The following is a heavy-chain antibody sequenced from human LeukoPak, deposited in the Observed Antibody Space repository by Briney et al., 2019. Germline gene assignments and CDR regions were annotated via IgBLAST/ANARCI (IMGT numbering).Heavy chain of an antibody. D-gene: IGHD3-22*01. V-gene: IGHV1-2*02. CDR2: INPNSGGT. Sequence: VSVKVSCKASGYTFTGYYMHWVRQAPGQGLEWMGWINPNSGGTNYAQKFQGRVTMTRDTSTSTVYMELSSLRSEDTAVYYCARELNTYYYDSSGLDLWGRGTLVTVSS. CDR3: ARELNTYYYDSSGLDL. CDR1: GYTFTGYY. J-gene: IGHJ2*01.